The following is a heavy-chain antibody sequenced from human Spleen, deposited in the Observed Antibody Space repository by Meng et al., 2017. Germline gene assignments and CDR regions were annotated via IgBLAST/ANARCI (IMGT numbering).Heavy chain of an antibody. V-gene: IGHV3-21*01. CDR1: TFCFSTYS. Sequence: ARSLSLSCDLSTFCFSTYSINCVRQAPGKGLEWVSSISNDNNDIHHADSVKGRFTISRDKAKNSPYLQMNSLRAEDTAVYYCARDRHPYGGDHDVCDIWGQGTMVTVSS. D-gene: IGHD4-23*01. CDR2: ISNDNNDI. CDR3: ARDRHPYGGDHDVCDI. J-gene: IGHJ3*02.